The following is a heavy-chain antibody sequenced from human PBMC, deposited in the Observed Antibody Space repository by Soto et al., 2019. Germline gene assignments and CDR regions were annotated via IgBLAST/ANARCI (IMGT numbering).Heavy chain of an antibody. Sequence: SETLSLTCAVSGYSISSGYYWCWIRQPPGXGLEWIGSIYHSGSTYYNQSLKSRVTISVDTSKNQFSLKLSSVTAADTAVYYCARESSGSGSYYTSLYSYYSDMDVWGQGTTVTVSS. CDR2: IYHSGST. J-gene: IGHJ6*02. CDR1: GYSISSGYY. V-gene: IGHV4-38-2*02. D-gene: IGHD3-10*01. CDR3: ARESSGSGSYYTSLYSYYSDMDV.